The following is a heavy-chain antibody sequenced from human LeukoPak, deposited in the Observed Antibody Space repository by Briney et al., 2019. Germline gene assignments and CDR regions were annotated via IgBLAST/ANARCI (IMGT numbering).Heavy chain of an antibody. CDR3: AREPKLGNYYYYGMDV. V-gene: IGHV1-8*01. CDR1: GYTFTSYD. J-gene: IGHJ6*02. Sequence: ASVKVSCRASGYTFTSYDMNWVRQATGQGLEWMGWMNPNSGNTGYAQKFQGRVTMTRNTSISTAYMELSSLRSEDTAVYYCAREPKLGNYYYYGMDVWGQGTTVTVSS. D-gene: IGHD6-6*01. CDR2: MNPNSGNT.